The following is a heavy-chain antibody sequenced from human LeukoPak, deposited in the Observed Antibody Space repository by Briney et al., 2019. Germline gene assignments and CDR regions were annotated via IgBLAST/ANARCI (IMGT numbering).Heavy chain of an antibody. Sequence: SETLSLTCAVYGGSFSGYYWSWIRQPPGKGLEWIGEINHSGSTNYSPSLKSRVTISVDTSKNQFSLELSSVTAADTAVYYCACYDFWSGYIGWFDPWGQGTLVTVSS. CDR1: GGSFSGYY. CDR3: ACYDFWSGYIGWFDP. V-gene: IGHV4-34*01. D-gene: IGHD3-3*01. J-gene: IGHJ5*02. CDR2: INHSGST.